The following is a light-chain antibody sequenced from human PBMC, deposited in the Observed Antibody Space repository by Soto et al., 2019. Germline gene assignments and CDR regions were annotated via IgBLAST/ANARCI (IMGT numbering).Light chain of an antibody. CDR2: KAS. CDR3: QQASSFPRT. Sequence: DIQMTQSPSTLSGSVGDRVTITCRASQTISSWLAWYQQKPGKAPKLLIYKASSLESGVPSRFSGSGSGTDFTLTISSLQPENFATYYCQQASSFPRTFGQGTRLEIK. J-gene: IGKJ5*01. V-gene: IGKV1-5*03. CDR1: QTISSW.